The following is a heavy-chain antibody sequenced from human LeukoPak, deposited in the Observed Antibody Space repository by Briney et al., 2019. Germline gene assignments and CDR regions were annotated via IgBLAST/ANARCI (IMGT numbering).Heavy chain of an antibody. CDR3: ARVAAAHSDYYYYYYMDV. V-gene: IGHV4-59*01. CDR1: GGSISSYY. CDR2: IYYSGST. D-gene: IGHD6-13*01. Sequence: SETLSLTCTVSGGSISSYYWSWIRQPPGKGLEWIGYIYYSGSTNYNPSLKSRVTISVDTSKNQFSLKLSSVTAADTAVYYCARVAAAHSDYYYYYYMDVWGKGTTVTISS. J-gene: IGHJ6*03.